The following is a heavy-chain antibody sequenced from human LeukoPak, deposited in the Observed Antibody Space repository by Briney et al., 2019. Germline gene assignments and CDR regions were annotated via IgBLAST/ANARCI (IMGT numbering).Heavy chain of an antibody. CDR3: AREGLWQQQPCLDY. CDR2: ISSSSSYI. CDR1: GFTFSSYS. J-gene: IGHJ4*02. Sequence: GGSLRLSCAASGFTFSSYSMNWVRQAPGKGLEWVSSISSSSSYIYYADSVKGRFTISRDNAKNSLYLQMNSLRAEDTAVYYCAREGLWQQQPCLDYWGQGTLVTVSS. V-gene: IGHV3-21*04. D-gene: IGHD6-13*01.